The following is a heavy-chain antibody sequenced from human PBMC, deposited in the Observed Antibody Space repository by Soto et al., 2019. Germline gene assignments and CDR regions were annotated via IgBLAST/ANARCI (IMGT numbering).Heavy chain of an antibody. D-gene: IGHD4-17*01. V-gene: IGHV5-51*03. CDR1: GYSFTNYW. J-gene: IGHJ4*02. Sequence: EVQLVQSGAEVKKPGESLKISCKGSGYSFTNYWIGWVRQMPGKGLEWVGIIYPGDSDARYSPSFQGQVTISADKAFSTAYLRWSSLQASDTAMYYCARSRGLGDSFDYWGQGTLVTVSS. CDR2: IYPGDSDA. CDR3: ARSRGLGDSFDY.